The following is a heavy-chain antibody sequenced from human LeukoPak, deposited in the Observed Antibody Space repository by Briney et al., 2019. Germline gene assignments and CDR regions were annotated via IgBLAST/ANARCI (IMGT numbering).Heavy chain of an antibody. CDR3: AITVAGTFAFDI. Sequence: SETLSLTCTVSGGSISSYYWSWIRQPPGKGLEWIGYIYYSGSTNYNPSLKSRVTISVDTFKNQFSLKLSSVTAADTAVYYCAITVAGTFAFDIWGQGTMVTVSS. CDR1: GGSISSYY. J-gene: IGHJ3*02. CDR2: IYYSGST. V-gene: IGHV4-59*01. D-gene: IGHD6-19*01.